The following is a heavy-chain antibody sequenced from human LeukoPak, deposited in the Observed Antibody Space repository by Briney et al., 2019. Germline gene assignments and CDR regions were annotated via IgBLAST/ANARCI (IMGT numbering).Heavy chain of an antibody. J-gene: IGHJ4*02. CDR3: ARSPPPYSSSWPYLDY. V-gene: IGHV1-46*01. Sequence: GASVKVSCKASGYTFTSYYMHWVRQAPGQGLEWMGIINPSGGSTSYAQKFQGRVTMTRDTSTSTAYMELRSLRSDDTAVYYCARSPPPYSSSWPYLDYWGQGTLVTVSS. CDR2: INPSGGST. D-gene: IGHD6-13*01. CDR1: GYTFTSYY.